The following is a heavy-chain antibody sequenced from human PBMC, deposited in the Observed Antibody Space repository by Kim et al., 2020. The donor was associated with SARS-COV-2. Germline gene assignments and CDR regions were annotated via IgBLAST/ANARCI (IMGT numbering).Heavy chain of an antibody. Sequence: GSTNYNPSLKSRVTISVATSKNQFSLKLSSVTAADTAVYYCARTRGSAFDIWGQGTMVTVSS. CDR2: GST. D-gene: IGHD2-2*01. CDR3: ARTRGSAFDI. V-gene: IGHV4-34*01. J-gene: IGHJ3*02.